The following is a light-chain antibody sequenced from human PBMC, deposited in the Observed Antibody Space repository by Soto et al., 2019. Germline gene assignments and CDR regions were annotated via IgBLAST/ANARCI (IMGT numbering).Light chain of an antibody. Sequence: EIVLTQSPGTLSLSPGERATLSCRASLSVSSSYLAWYQQKPGQAPRLLIYGASSRATGIPDRFSGSGSGTDFTLTISRLEPEDFAVYYCQQYGSSLLFGPGTKVDIK. J-gene: IGKJ3*01. CDR3: QQYGSSLL. CDR2: GAS. V-gene: IGKV3-20*01. CDR1: LSVSSSY.